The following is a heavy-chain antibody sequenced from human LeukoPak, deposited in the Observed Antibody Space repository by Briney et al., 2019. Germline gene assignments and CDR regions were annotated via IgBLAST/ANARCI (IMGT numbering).Heavy chain of an antibody. D-gene: IGHD3-22*01. V-gene: IGHV3-21*01. CDR2: ISGSSIYI. J-gene: IGHJ4*02. CDR3: ARDPPYYDSSGYYYDY. CDR1: GFTFTTYS. Sequence: PGGSLRLSCAASGFTFTTYSMNWVRQATGQGLEWVSSISGSSIYIYYADSVQGRFTISRDNAKNSLYLKMNSLRAEDTAVYYCARDPPYYDSSGYYYDYWGQGTLVTVSS.